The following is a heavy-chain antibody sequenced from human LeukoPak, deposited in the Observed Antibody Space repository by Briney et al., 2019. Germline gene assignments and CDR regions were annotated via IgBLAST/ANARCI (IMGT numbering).Heavy chain of an antibody. CDR3: AKLYGSDNWFDP. V-gene: IGHV3-30*18. CDR2: ISYDGSNK. D-gene: IGHD3-10*01. J-gene: IGHJ5*02. CDR1: GFTFSSYG. Sequence: GRSLRLSCAASGFTFSSYGMHWVRQAPGKGLEWVAVISYDGSNKYYADSVKGRFTISRDNSKNTLYLQMNSLRAEDTAVYYCAKLYGSDNWFDPWGQGTLVTVSS.